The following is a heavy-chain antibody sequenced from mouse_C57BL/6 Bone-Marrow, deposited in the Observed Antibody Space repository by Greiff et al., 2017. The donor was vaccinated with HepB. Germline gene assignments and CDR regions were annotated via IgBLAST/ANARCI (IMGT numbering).Heavy chain of an antibody. J-gene: IGHJ4*01. V-gene: IGHV1-53*01. CDR3: ARWTFDGGYDGGYAMDY. Sequence: VQLQQPGTELVKPGASVKLSCKASGYTFTSYWMHWVKQRPGQGLEWIGNINPSNGGTNYNEKFKSKATLTVDKSSSTAYMQLSSLTSEDSAVYYCARWTFDGGYDGGYAMDYWGQGTSVTVSS. CDR1: GYTFTSYW. D-gene: IGHD2-2*01. CDR2: INPSNGGT.